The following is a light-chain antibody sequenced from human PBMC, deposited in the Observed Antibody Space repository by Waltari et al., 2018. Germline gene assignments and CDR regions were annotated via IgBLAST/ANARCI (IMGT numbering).Light chain of an antibody. J-gene: IGLJ1*01. CDR1: DSDVGAYDF. CDR3: SSYTTSSAPGV. CDR2: EVS. V-gene: IGLV2-14*01. Sequence: QSALTQPASVSGSPGQSITISCSGTDSDVGAYDFVSWYQQHPGKAPHLIISEVSNWPSGISKRFSAAKSGNTASLTIAGLQAEDEADDYCSSYTTSSAPGVFGTGTRVTVL.